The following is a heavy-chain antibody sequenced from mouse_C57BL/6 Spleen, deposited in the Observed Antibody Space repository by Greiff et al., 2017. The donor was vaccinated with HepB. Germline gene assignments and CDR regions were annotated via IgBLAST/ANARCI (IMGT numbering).Heavy chain of an antibody. CDR2: IYPGDGDT. CDR1: GYAFSSSW. D-gene: IGHD1-1*01. J-gene: IGHJ1*03. CDR3: ARWTTVVARDWYFDV. V-gene: IGHV1-82*01. Sequence: VKLVESGPELVKPGASVKISCKASGYAFSSSWMNWVKQRPGKGLEWTGRIYPGDGDTNYNGKFKGKATLTADKSSSTAYMQLSSLTSEDSAVYFCARWTTVVARDWYFDVWGTGTTVTVSS.